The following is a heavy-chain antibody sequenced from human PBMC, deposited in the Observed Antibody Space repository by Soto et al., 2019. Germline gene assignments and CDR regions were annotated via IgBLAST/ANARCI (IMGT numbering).Heavy chain of an antibody. CDR3: ARGQRFSDWFDP. V-gene: IGHV4-4*07. CDR1: GGTISGYY. J-gene: IGHJ5*02. Sequence: PSETLSLTCSVSGGTISGYYWTWIRQPAGKGLEWIGRIYSSGNTKYNPSLQSRVTMSLDTSNNQFTLRLTSVTAADTAVYYCARGQRFSDWFDPWGQGTLVTVSS. CDR2: IYSSGNT. D-gene: IGHD3-3*01.